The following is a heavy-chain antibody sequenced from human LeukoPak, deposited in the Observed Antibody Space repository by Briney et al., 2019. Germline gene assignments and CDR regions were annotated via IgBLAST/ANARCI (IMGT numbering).Heavy chain of an antibody. Sequence: LSGGSLRLSCAASGFTFTSYAMNWVRQAPGKGLEWVSTISDSSGSTYYADSVKGRFTISRDNSKNTLYLQMNSLRAEDTALYYCAKDLPKGWIGDYESGVNAFDIWGQGTMVTVSS. CDR3: AKDLPKGWIGDYESGVNAFDI. V-gene: IGHV3-23*01. J-gene: IGHJ3*02. CDR1: GFTFTSYA. CDR2: ISDSSGST. D-gene: IGHD4-17*01.